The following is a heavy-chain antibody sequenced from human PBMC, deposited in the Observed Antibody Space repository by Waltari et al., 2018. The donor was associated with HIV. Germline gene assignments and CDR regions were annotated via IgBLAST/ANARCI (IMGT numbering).Heavy chain of an antibody. CDR3: ARDHRGNKLLYGMDV. CDR1: GGTFSGYA. J-gene: IGHJ6*02. Sequence: QVQLVQSGAEVKKPGYSVRVSCKVSGGTFSGYAINWVRQAPRQGLEWMGGIIPAFGTANYAERFQGRVTITADEYTSTAYMDLSSLRSEDTAVYFCARDHRGNKLLYGMDVWGQGTTVTV. CDR2: IIPAFGTA. V-gene: IGHV1-69*01.